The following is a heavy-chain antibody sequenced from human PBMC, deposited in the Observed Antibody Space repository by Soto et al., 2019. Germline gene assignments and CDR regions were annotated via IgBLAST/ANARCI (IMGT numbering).Heavy chain of an antibody. J-gene: IGHJ6*02. CDR3: AREKDEAYCAGDCPGGMDV. Sequence: GGSLRLSXAASGFTFSAFDMHWVRHVTGQGLEWVSAIDTLGDTYYRDSVKGRFTISRDNAMNSFYLQMDSLRAEDTAVYYCAREKDEAYCAGDCPGGMDVWGQGTTVTVSS. CDR1: GFTFSAFD. CDR2: IDTLGDT. D-gene: IGHD2-21*02. V-gene: IGHV3-13*01.